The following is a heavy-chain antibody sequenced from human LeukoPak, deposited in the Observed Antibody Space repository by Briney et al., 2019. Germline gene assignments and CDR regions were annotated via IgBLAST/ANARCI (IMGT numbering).Heavy chain of an antibody. CDR1: GYTFTAYY. V-gene: IGHV1-2*02. D-gene: IGHD3-22*01. CDR3: TRDQWNYDTSGYYATFDY. CDR2: INPNSGGT. J-gene: IGHJ4*02. Sequence: ASVKVSCKTSGYTFTAYYIHWVRQAPGQGLEWMGWINPNSGGTKYAQKFQGRVTMTRDTSISTAYMELSRLRSDDTAVYYCTRDQWNYDTSGYYATFDYWGQGSLVTVSS.